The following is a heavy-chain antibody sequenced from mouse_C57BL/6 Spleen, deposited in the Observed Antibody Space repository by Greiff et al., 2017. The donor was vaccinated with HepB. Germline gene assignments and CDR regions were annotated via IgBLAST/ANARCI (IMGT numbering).Heavy chain of an antibody. Sequence: VKLMESGAELVKPGASVKISCKASGYAFSSYWMNWVKQRPGKGLEWIGQIYPGDGATNYNGKFKGKATLTADKSSSTAYMQLSSLTSEDSAVYFCARTRTVVATDYAMDYWGQGTSVTVSS. J-gene: IGHJ4*01. CDR3: ARTRTVVATDYAMDY. CDR2: IYPGDGAT. D-gene: IGHD1-1*01. V-gene: IGHV1-80*01. CDR1: GYAFSSYW.